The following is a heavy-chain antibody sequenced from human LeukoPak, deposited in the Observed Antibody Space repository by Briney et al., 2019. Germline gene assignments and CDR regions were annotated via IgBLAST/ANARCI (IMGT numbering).Heavy chain of an antibody. CDR1: GYTFTSYD. J-gene: IGHJ1*01. CDR3: ARGVITVVRGVIITSEYFQH. D-gene: IGHD3-10*01. Sequence: GASVKVSCKASGYTFTSYDINWVRQATGQGLEWMGWMNPHSGNTGYAQKFQRRVTITRNTSISTAYMELSSLRSEDTAVYYCARGVITVVRGVIITSEYFQHWGQGTLVTVSS. CDR2: MNPHSGNT. V-gene: IGHV1-8*03.